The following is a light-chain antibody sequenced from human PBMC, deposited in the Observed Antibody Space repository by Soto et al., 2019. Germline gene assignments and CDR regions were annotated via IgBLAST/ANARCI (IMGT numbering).Light chain of an antibody. J-gene: IGKJ2*01. CDR3: QQRSDWPS. Sequence: EVVLTQSPATLSLSPGDRATLSCWASQSVGNYLAWYQHKVGQAPRLLFYDASSRATGIPARFSGSGSGTDFTLTISSLEPEDFAVYYCQQRSDWPSFGQGTKLEIK. CDR2: DAS. V-gene: IGKV3-11*01. CDR1: QSVGNY.